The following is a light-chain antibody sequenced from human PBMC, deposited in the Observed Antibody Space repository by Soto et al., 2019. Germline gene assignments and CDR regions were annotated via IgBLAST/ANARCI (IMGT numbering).Light chain of an antibody. V-gene: IGLV2-14*01. CDR1: SSDVGGYNY. CDR2: DVT. J-gene: IGLJ2*01. CDR3: SSYTSSSTLV. Sequence: QSALTQPASVSGSPGQSITISCTGTSSDVGGYNYVAWYQQHPGKAPKVMIYDVTNRPSGVSNRFSGSKSGNTASLIISGLQAEDEADYYCSSYTSSSTLVFGGGTKVTV.